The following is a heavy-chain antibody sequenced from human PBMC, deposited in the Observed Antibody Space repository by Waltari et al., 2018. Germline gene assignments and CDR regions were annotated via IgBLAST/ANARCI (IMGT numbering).Heavy chain of an antibody. Sequence: EVLLVESGGGLVQPGGSLRLSCAASGFTFNAYPLNWIRQAPGKGREWISYISASGAIFYADSVKGRFTISRDDARNSLHLQMNSLRDEDTAVYYCARDRAPYCSSGDCYFDYWGQGTLVTVSS. J-gene: IGHJ4*02. D-gene: IGHD2-2*01. V-gene: IGHV3-48*02. CDR3: ARDRAPYCSSGDCYFDY. CDR1: GFTFNAYP. CDR2: ISASGAI.